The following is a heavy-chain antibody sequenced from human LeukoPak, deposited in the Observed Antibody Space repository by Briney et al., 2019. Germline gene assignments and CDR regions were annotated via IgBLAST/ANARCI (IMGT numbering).Heavy chain of an antibody. Sequence: PSETLSLTCTVSGGSMTSYYWSWIRQLPGKGLEWIGYVYHSGSTSYNPSLKSRVSISEDTSKNQFSLKVSSVTAADTAVYYCARANPNWNPPDYWGQGTLVTVSS. J-gene: IGHJ4*02. CDR1: GGSMTSYY. D-gene: IGHD1-1*01. V-gene: IGHV4-59*08. CDR3: ARANPNWNPPDY. CDR2: VYHSGST.